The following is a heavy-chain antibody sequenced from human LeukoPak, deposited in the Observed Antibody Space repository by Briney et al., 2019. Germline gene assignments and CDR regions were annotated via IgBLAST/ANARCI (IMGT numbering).Heavy chain of an antibody. CDR1: GFTFSSYW. J-gene: IGHJ4*02. CDR2: IKQDGSEK. CDR3: ARAPQCSSTSCHWDY. D-gene: IGHD2-2*01. V-gene: IGHV3-7*01. Sequence: GGSLRLSCAASGFTFSSYWMSWARQAPGKGLEWVANIKQDGSEKYYVDSVKGRFTISRDNAKNSLYLQMNSLRAEDTAVYYCARAPQCSSTSCHWDYWGQGTLVTVSS.